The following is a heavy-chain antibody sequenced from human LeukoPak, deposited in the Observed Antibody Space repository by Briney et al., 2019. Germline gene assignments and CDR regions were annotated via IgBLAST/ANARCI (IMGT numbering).Heavy chain of an antibody. V-gene: IGHV4-38-2*02. J-gene: IGHJ5*02. Sequence: SETLSLTCTVSGYSISSGYYWGWIRQPPGKGLEWIGSIYNSGSTYYNPSLKSRVTISVDTSKNQFSLKLSSVTAADTAVYYCARHAQEYGSGINWFDPWGQGTLVTVSS. CDR2: IYNSGST. CDR1: GYSISSGYY. D-gene: IGHD3-10*01. CDR3: ARHAQEYGSGINWFDP.